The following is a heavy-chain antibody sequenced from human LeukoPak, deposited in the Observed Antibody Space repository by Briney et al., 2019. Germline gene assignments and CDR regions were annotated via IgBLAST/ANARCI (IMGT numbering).Heavy chain of an antibody. CDR1: GGSRGGYY. CDR2: INHSGST. Sequence: PSEARSLTCAVYGGSRGGYYWSWIRQNPGKGLEWIGEINHSGSTNYNPSIKSRVTISVDTSKNQFSLNLTSVTAADTAVYYCARLYIGGYSRSTNYNWFDPWGQGTLVTVSS. J-gene: IGHJ5*02. D-gene: IGHD6-13*01. V-gene: IGHV4-34*01. CDR3: ARLYIGGYSRSTNYNWFDP.